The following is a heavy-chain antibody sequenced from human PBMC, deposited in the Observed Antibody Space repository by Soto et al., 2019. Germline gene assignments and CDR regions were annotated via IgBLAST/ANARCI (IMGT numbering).Heavy chain of an antibody. CDR3: ARGRYGDY. Sequence: QVHLVQSGAEVKKPGASVKVSCQGSGYAFTTYGITWVRQAPGQGLEWMGWISAHNGNTNYAQKRQGRVTVTRDTSTSTAYMELRSLRYDDTAVYYCARGRYGDYWGQGALVNVSS. J-gene: IGHJ4*02. CDR2: ISAHNGNT. CDR1: GYAFTTYG. D-gene: IGHD1-1*01. V-gene: IGHV1-18*01.